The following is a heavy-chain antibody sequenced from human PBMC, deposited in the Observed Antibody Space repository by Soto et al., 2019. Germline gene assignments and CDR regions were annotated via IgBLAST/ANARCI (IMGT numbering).Heavy chain of an antibody. CDR1: GFTFSGFW. Sequence: PGGSLRLSCAASGFTFSGFWMHCVRQAPGKGLVWVSGIKTDGSSTRYADSVKGRFTISRDNAKSTLYLQMNSPRAEDTAVYYCAHSRPPRLLDYWGQGTLVTVSS. D-gene: IGHD6-6*01. CDR2: IKTDGSST. V-gene: IGHV3-74*01. CDR3: AHSRPPRLLDY. J-gene: IGHJ4*02.